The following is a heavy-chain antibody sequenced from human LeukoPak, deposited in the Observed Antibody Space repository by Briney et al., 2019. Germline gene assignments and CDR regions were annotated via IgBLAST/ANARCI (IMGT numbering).Heavy chain of an antibody. CDR3: TRGSLSGSSRDY. Sequence: ASVRVSCKASGYTFTGYDINWVRQANGQGLEWMGWMNPSTGDTGYAQKFQGRVTMTRNTSVDTVFMELSGLGSEDTAVYYCTRGSLSGSSRDYWGQGTLVTVSS. J-gene: IGHJ4*02. D-gene: IGHD1-26*01. V-gene: IGHV1-8*01. CDR2: MNPSTGDT. CDR1: GYTFTGYD.